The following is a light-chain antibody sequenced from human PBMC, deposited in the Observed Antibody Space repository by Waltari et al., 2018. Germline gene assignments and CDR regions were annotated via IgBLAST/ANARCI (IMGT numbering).Light chain of an antibody. CDR2: DTS. CDR1: ESVSNY. V-gene: IGKV3-11*01. Sequence: EVVLTQSPVTLSLAARERATLPCRASESVSNYLAWYQQKPGQSPRLLIYDTSKRATGIPARFSGSGDGTDFTLTINNLEAEDFALYYCQQGSILPLTFGGGTKVEIQ. CDR3: QQGSILPLT. J-gene: IGKJ4*01.